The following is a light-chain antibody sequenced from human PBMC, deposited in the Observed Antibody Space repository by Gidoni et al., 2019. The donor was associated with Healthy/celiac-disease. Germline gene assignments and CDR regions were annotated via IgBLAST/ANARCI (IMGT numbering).Light chain of an antibody. V-gene: IGLV3-21*02. CDR2: ADS. CDR3: PVWDSSSDHWV. CDR1: TIGSQI. Sequence: HGLTQPPPVTGATRQTTRITCGGNTIGSQILHLYQQTPGPAPVLVVYADSARPSGLPGRFSGSNSGNTATLTVSRVEAGDEADYYCPVWDSSSDHWVFGGGTKLTVL. J-gene: IGLJ3*02.